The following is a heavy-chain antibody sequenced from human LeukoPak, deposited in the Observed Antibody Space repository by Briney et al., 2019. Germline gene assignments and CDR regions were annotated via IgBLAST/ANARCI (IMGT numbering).Heavy chain of an antibody. J-gene: IGHJ6*03. Sequence: GGSLRLSCAASGFTFSSYWMSWVRQAPGKGLGWVANMKQDGSDKYYVDSVKGRFTISRDNAKNSLYLQMNSLRAEDTAVYYCVKVKQQLVRLLGRDTTYYYNYYLDVWGKGTTVTVSS. CDR2: MKQDGSDK. V-gene: IGHV3-7*01. CDR1: GFTFSSYW. CDR3: VKVKQQLVRLLGRDTTYYYNYYLDV. D-gene: IGHD6-13*01.